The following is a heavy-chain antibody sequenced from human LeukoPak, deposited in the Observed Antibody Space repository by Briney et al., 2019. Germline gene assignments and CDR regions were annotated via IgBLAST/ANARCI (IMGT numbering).Heavy chain of an antibody. CDR1: GHSISSGYY. Sequence: SETLSLTCTVSGHSISSGYYWGWIRQPPGKGLEWIGTIYNSGTTYYNPSLESRVTISIDPSKNRFSLNLSAVTAADTGIYYCARGNYYMDVWGKGTTVTVSS. J-gene: IGHJ6*03. V-gene: IGHV4-38-2*02. CDR3: ARGNYYMDV. CDR2: IYNSGTT.